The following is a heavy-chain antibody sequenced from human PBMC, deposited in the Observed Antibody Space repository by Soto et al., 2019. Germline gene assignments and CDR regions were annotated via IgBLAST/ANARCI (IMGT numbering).Heavy chain of an antibody. V-gene: IGHV3-21*01. D-gene: IGHD2-2*01. J-gene: IGHJ4*02. CDR1: GLTISTHT. CDR2: ISSTSTYI. Sequence: EVQLVDSGGGLVKPGGSLRLSCAASGLTISTHTMNWVRQAPGRGLEWVAYISSTSTYIDYAESVRDRFTISRDNAKNSLYLQMNSLRAEDTAVYYCVYCSSTSCYEGFDYWGQGTLVNVSS. CDR3: VYCSSTSCYEGFDY.